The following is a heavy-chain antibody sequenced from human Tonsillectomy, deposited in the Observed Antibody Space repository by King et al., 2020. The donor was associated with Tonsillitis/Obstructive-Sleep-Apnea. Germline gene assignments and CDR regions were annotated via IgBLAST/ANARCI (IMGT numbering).Heavy chain of an antibody. CDR1: GYSFTSYW. J-gene: IGHJ4*02. CDR3: ARQEGAYSSSWYSSPFDY. CDR2: IYPGDSDT. V-gene: IGHV5-51*01. D-gene: IGHD6-13*01. Sequence: QLVQSGAEVKKPGESLKISCKGSGYSFTSYWIGWVRQMPGKGLEWMGIIYPGDSDTRYSASFQGQVTISADKSISTAYLQWSSLKASDTAMYYCARQEGAYSSSWYSSPFDYWGQGTLVTVSS.